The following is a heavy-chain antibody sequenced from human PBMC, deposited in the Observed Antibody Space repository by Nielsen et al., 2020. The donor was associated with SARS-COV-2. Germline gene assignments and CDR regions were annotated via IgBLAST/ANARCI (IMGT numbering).Heavy chain of an antibody. CDR1: GDSINSGESS. V-gene: IGHV4-61*08. CDR2: VYNRGS. CDR3: ASGHFGV. Sequence: SETLSLTCAVSGDSINSGESSWAWIRQPPGKGLEWIAYVYNRGSDYNPSLKSRVTISMDTSKNQVSLKLASATAADTAVYFCASGHFGVWGQGTLVIVSS. J-gene: IGHJ4*02. D-gene: IGHD3-3*01.